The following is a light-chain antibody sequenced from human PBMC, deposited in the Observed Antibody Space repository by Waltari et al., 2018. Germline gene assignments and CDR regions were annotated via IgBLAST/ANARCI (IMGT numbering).Light chain of an antibody. CDR1: QNINRW. CDR3: QQYNSYPA. V-gene: IGKV1-5*03. J-gene: IGKJ1*01. Sequence: DIQMTQSPSTLSASVGDRVTITCRASQNINRWLAWYQQKAGKAPHLLIYKASSLESGVPPRFSGSGSGTEFTLTISSLQPDDFATYYCQQYNSYPAFGQGTKVEMK. CDR2: KAS.